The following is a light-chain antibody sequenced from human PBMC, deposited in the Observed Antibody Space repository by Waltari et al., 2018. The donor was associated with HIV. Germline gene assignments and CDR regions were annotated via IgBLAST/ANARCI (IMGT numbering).Light chain of an antibody. J-gene: IGKJ1*01. Sequence: QSPATLSVSPGERVTLSCRASQSITTKLAWYQQTPGQAPRLLIYGASTRAPGIPDRFSGSGSGTEFTLTISSLQSEDFAIYYCQQYNNWPPWTFGQGTKVEI. CDR3: QQYNNWPPWT. CDR2: GAS. V-gene: IGKV3-15*01. CDR1: QSITTK.